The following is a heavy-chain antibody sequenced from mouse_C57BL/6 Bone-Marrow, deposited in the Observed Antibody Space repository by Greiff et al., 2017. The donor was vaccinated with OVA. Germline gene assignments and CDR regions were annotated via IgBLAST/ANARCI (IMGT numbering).Heavy chain of an antibody. CDR1: GYSFTGYF. Sequence: EVMLVESGPELVKPGDSVKISCKASGYSFTGYFMNWVMQSHGKSLEWIGRINPYNGDTFYNQKFKGKATLTVDKSSSTAHMELRSLTSEDSAVYYCARSTMVTTRGFAYWGQGTLVTVSA. D-gene: IGHD2-2*01. J-gene: IGHJ3*01. CDR2: INPYNGDT. CDR3: ARSTMVTTRGFAY. V-gene: IGHV1-20*01.